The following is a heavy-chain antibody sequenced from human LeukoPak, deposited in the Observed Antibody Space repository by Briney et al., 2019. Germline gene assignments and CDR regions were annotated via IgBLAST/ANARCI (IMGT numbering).Heavy chain of an antibody. D-gene: IGHD3-22*01. Sequence: PGRSLRLSCAASGFTFSSYGMHWVRQAPGKGLEWVAVIWYDGSNKYYADSVKGRFTISRDNSKNTLYLQMNSLRAEDTAVYYYAKCSTYYYDSSGYYYFDYWGQGTLVTVSS. V-gene: IGHV3-33*06. J-gene: IGHJ4*02. CDR1: GFTFSSYG. CDR2: IWYDGSNK. CDR3: AKCSTYYYDSSGYYYFDY.